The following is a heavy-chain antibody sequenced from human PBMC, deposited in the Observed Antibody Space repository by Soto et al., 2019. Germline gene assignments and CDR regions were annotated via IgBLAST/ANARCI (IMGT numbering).Heavy chain of an antibody. J-gene: IGHJ3*02. CDR1: GFTFSSYW. Sequence: GGSLRLSCAASGFTFSSYWMSWVRQAPGKGLEWVANIKQDRSEKYYVDSVKGRFTISRDNAKNSLYLQMNSLRAEDTAVYYCARDIYPGVGGAFDIWGQGTMVTVSS. CDR2: IKQDRSEK. D-gene: IGHD3-10*01. CDR3: ARDIYPGVGGAFDI. V-gene: IGHV3-7*01.